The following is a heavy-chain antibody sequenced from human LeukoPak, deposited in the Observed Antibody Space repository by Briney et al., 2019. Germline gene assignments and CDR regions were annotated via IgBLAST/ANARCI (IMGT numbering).Heavy chain of an antibody. CDR2: INPNSGGT. V-gene: IGHV1-2*02. Sequence: GASVKVSCKASGYTFTGYYMHWVRQAPGQGLEWMGWINPNSGGTNYAQKFQGRVTMTRDTSISTAYMELSRLRSDDTAVYYCARDPQSPPQYGIDYWGQGTLVTVSP. CDR3: ARDPQSPPQYGIDY. J-gene: IGHJ4*02. D-gene: IGHD1-14*01. CDR1: GYTFTGYY.